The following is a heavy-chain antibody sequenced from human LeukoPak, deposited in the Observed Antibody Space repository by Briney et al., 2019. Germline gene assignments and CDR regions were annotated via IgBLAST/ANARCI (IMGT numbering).Heavy chain of an antibody. Sequence: ASVKFSCKATGYAFTSYYMHWVCQAPRQGLEWMGIINPSGGSTSYAQKFQGRVTMTRDTSTSTVYMELSSLRSEDTAVYYCFVGLDKREIDYWGQGTLVTVSS. CDR2: INPSGGST. J-gene: IGHJ4*02. D-gene: IGHD3-16*01. V-gene: IGHV1-46*01. CDR3: FVGLDKREIDY. CDR1: GYAFTSYY.